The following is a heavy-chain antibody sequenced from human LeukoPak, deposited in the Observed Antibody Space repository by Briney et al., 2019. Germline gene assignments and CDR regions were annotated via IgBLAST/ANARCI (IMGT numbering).Heavy chain of an antibody. CDR3: ARDANGIAAAGPWGGMDV. V-gene: IGHV1-2*04. D-gene: IGHD6-13*01. Sequence: ASVKVSCKASGYTFTGYYMHWVRQAPGQGLEWMGWINPNSGGTNYAQKFQGWVTMTRDTSISTAYMELSRLRSDDTAVYYRARDANGIAAAGPWGGMDVWGQGTTVTVSS. CDR2: INPNSGGT. J-gene: IGHJ6*02. CDR1: GYTFTGYY.